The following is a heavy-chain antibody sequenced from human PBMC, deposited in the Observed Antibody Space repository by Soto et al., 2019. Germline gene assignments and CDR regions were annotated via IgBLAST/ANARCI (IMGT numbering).Heavy chain of an antibody. CDR2: ISGGGDTT. CDR3: AKGRGGSGSLAPRVVF. D-gene: IGHD3-10*01. V-gene: IGHV3-23*01. J-gene: IGHJ4*02. CDR1: GFTFNNYA. Sequence: EVQLLESGGGLVQPGGSLRLSCAASGFTFNNYAMTWVRQAPGKGLEWVSAISGGGDTTSYADSVKGRFTVSRDGSKNTWYLQMSMLRAEDTALDYCAKGRGGSGSLAPRVVFGGQGTLVTVSS.